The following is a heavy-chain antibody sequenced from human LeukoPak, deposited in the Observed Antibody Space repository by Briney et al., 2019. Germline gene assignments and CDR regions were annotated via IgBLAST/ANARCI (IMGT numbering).Heavy chain of an antibody. Sequence: GGSLRLSCAASGFTFSDYYMSWIRQAPGKGLEWVSYISSSANTIYYADSVKGRFTISRDNAKNSLYLQMNSLRAEDTAVYYCAGRIYYYYYMDVWGKGTTVTVSS. CDR1: GFTFSDYY. J-gene: IGHJ6*03. V-gene: IGHV3-11*04. CDR2: ISSSANTI. D-gene: IGHD3-10*01. CDR3: AGRIYYYYYMDV.